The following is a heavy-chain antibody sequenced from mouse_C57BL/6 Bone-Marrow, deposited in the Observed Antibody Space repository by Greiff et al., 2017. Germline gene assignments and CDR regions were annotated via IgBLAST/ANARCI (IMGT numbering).Heavy chain of an antibody. J-gene: IGHJ2*01. V-gene: IGHV1-26*01. CDR2: INPNNGGT. Sequence: EVQLQQSGPELVKPGASVKISCKASGYTFTDYYMNWVKQSHGTRLEWIGVINPNNGGTSYNQKFKGEATLNVDKSSSTAYMELRSLTAEDSAVFYWAREGATVVAPCDYWGQGTTLTVSS. CDR3: AREGATVVAPCDY. D-gene: IGHD1-1*01. CDR1: GYTFTDYY.